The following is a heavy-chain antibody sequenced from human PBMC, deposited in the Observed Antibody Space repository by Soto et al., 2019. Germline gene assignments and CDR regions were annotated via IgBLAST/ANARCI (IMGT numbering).Heavy chain of an antibody. D-gene: IGHD2-15*01. J-gene: IGHJ5*02. CDR3: ARTGYCSGGSCCLTIGRGWFDP. Sequence: QVQLVQSGAEVKKPGSSVKVSCKASGGTFSSYAISWVRQAPGQGLEWMGGIIPIFGTANYAQKFQGRVTITADESTSKAYMEMSSRRSEDTAVYYCARTGYCSGGSCCLTIGRGWFDPWGQGTLVTVSS. V-gene: IGHV1-69*01. CDR2: IIPIFGTA. CDR1: GGTFSSYA.